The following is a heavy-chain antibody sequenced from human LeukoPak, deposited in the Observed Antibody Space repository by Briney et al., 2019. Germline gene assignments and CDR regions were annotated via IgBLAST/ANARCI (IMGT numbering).Heavy chain of an antibody. CDR3: ARIGQQLLGFDY. D-gene: IGHD6-13*01. CDR1: GYTFTSYD. Sequence: GDSVKVSCKASGYTFTSYDTNWVRQATGQGLEWMGWMNPNSGNTGYAQKFQGRVTMTRNTSISTAYMELSSLRSEDTAVYYCARIGQQLLGFDYWGQGTLVTVSS. V-gene: IGHV1-8*01. CDR2: MNPNSGNT. J-gene: IGHJ4*02.